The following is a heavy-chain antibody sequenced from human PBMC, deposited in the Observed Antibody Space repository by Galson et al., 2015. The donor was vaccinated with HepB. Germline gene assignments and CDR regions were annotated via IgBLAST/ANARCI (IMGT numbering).Heavy chain of an antibody. J-gene: IGHJ4*02. CDR3: AGTYYDSSGYPLFDH. D-gene: IGHD3-22*01. V-gene: IGHV3-7*03. CDR1: GFTFSTFW. CDR2: IKQDGSEK. Sequence: SLRLSCAASGFTFSTFWMSWVRQAPGKGLEWVANIKQDGSEKYYVDSVKGRFTISRDVAKNSLYLQMNSLRAEDTAVYYCAGTYYDSSGYPLFDHWGQGTLVTVSP.